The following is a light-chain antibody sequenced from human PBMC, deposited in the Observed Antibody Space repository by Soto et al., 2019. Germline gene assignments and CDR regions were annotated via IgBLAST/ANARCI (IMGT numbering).Light chain of an antibody. CDR2: GAS. J-gene: IGKJ1*01. CDR3: QDYSDWLTWT. V-gene: IGKV3-15*01. Sequence: EIVMTQSPSTLSVSPGEGATFSCRASQSINTKIAWYQLKPGQAPRLLIYGASTRAAGIPARFSGSGSGTEFTLIISSLQSEDFAVYYCQDYSDWLTWTFGQGTKVDI. CDR1: QSINTK.